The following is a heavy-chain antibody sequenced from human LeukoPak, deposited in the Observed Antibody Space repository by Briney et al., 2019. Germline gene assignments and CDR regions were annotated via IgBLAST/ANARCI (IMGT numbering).Heavy chain of an antibody. D-gene: IGHD5-18*01. V-gene: IGHV4-30-2*01. CDR1: GGSISSGGYY. J-gene: IGHJ5*02. CDR2: IYHSGST. Sequence: SQTLSLTCTVSGGSISSGGYYWSWVRQPPGKGLEWIGYIYHSGSTYYNPSLKSRVTISVDRSKNQFSLKLSSVTAADTAVYYCARSQVTAMVTNWFDPWGQGTLVTVS. CDR3: ARSQVTAMVTNWFDP.